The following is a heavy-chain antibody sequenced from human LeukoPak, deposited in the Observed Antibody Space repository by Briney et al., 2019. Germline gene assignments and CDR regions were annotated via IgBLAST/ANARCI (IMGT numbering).Heavy chain of an antibody. J-gene: IGHJ4*02. Sequence: PGGSLRLSCAASGFTFSGYAMSWVRQAPGKGLEWVSAISGSGGSTYYADSVKGRFTISRDNSKNTLYLQMNSLRAEDTAVYYCAKAGGYYPLRYFDYWGQGTLVTVSS. CDR1: GFTFSGYA. CDR2: ISGSGGST. V-gene: IGHV3-23*01. D-gene: IGHD3-3*01. CDR3: AKAGGYYPLRYFDY.